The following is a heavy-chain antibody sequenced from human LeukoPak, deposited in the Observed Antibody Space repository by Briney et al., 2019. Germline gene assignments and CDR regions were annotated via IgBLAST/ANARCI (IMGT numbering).Heavy chain of an antibody. V-gene: IGHV1-24*01. Sequence: ASVKVSCKVSGYTLTELSMHWVRQAPGKGLEWMGGFDPEDGETIYAQKFQGRVTMTEDTSTDTAYMELSSLRSEDTAVYHCATDHGPRGVIIAKTGHWGQGTLVTVSS. CDR1: GYTLTELS. D-gene: IGHD3-10*01. CDR3: ATDHGPRGVIIAKTGH. J-gene: IGHJ4*02. CDR2: FDPEDGET.